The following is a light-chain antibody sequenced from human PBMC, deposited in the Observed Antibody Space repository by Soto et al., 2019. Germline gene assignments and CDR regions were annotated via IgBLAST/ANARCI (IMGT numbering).Light chain of an antibody. CDR2: GAS. V-gene: IGKV3-20*01. J-gene: IGKJ1*01. CDR1: QSVSSSY. CDR3: QQYGSSPWT. Sequence: EIVLTQSPGTLSLSPGERATLSCRASQSVSSSYLAWYQQKPGQAPRHLIYGASSRATGIPDRFSGSGSGTDFTLTISSLEPEDFAVYYCQQYGSSPWTFGQGTKVELK.